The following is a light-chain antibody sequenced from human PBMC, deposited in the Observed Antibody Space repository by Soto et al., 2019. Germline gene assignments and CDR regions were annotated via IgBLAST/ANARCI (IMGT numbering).Light chain of an antibody. J-gene: IGLJ1*01. Sequence: QSVLTQPPSASGTPGQRVTISGSGSSSNIGSNTVNWYQQLPGTAPKLLIYSNNQRPSGVPDRLSGSKSGTSASLAISGLQSEDEADYYCAAWDDSLNGYVFGTGTQLTVL. CDR2: SNN. V-gene: IGLV1-44*01. CDR3: AAWDDSLNGYV. CDR1: SSNIGSNT.